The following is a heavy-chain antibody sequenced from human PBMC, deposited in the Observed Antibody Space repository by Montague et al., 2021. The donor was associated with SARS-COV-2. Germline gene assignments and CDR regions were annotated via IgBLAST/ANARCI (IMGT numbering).Heavy chain of an antibody. Sequence: SLRLSCAASGFTFSSYAIHWVRQAPGKGLEWVSLISGDGGKTYYADSVKGRFTTSRDNGKNSLYLQMNSLGTEDTALYHCAKGTYFYDSSGYYPESHYSYFDGMDVWGQGTTVTVSS. V-gene: IGHV3-43*02. CDR3: AKGTYFYDSSGYYPESHYSYFDGMDV. D-gene: IGHD3-22*01. CDR1: GFTFSSYA. J-gene: IGHJ6*02. CDR2: ISGDGGKT.